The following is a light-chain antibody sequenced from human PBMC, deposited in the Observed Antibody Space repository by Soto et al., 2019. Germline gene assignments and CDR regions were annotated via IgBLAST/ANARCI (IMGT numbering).Light chain of an antibody. CDR2: EGS. V-gene: IGLV2-14*02. J-gene: IGLJ2*01. CDR1: SNDVGNYNL. Sequence: QSALTQPASVSGSPGQSITMSCTGTSNDVGNYNLVSWYQQHPGKAPKLMIYEGSKRPSGVSNRFSGSKSGTSASLAISGLQSDDDSDYYCAAWDDSLGAVVFGGGTKLTVL. CDR3: AAWDDSLGAVV.